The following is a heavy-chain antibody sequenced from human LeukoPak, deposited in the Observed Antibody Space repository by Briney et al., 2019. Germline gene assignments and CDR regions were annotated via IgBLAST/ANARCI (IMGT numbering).Heavy chain of an antibody. V-gene: IGHV3-11*01. D-gene: IGHD3-3*01. J-gene: IGHJ4*02. CDR2: MSSSSSTI. CDR1: GFTFSDYY. CDR3: ANSYDFWSGSTPFDS. Sequence: GGSLRLSCAASGFTFSDYYMSWIRQAPGKGLEWVSYMSSSSSTIYYADSVKGRFTIYRDNAKNSVYPQMTSLRAEETAVYSCANSYDFWSGSTPFDSWGQGTLVTVSS.